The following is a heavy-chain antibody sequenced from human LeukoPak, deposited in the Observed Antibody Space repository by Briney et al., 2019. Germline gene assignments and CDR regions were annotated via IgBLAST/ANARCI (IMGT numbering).Heavy chain of an antibody. J-gene: IGHJ4*02. CDR3: ASWGAGGNS. D-gene: IGHD3-16*01. Sequence: GGSLRLSCEASGFTLSTYWMNWVRQVPGKGLDWVANINPDGSGKRYVDSVKGRFTIARDNADNPLSPQMNSLRAEDTAVYYCASWGAGGNSWGQGTLVTVSS. CDR1: GFTLSTYW. CDR2: INPDGSGK. V-gene: IGHV3-7*01.